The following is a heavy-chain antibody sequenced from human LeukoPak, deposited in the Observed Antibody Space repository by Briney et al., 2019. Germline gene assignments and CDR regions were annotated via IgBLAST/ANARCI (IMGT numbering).Heavy chain of an antibody. CDR1: GFTFSGSA. J-gene: IGHJ4*02. CDR2: IRSKANNYAT. Sequence: GGSLRLSCAASGFTFSGSAMHWVRQASGKGLEWVGRIRSKANNYATAYAASVKGRFTISRDDSKNTAYLQMNSLKTEDTAVYFFTRLGYGDYRFDYWGQGTLVTVSS. CDR3: TRLGYGDYRFDY. V-gene: IGHV3-73*01. D-gene: IGHD4-17*01.